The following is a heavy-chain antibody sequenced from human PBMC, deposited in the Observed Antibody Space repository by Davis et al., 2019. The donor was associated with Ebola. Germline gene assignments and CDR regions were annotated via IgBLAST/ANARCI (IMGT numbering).Heavy chain of an antibody. CDR1: GGSFSGYY. Sequence: PSETLSLTCAVYGGSFSGYYWSWIRQPPGKGLEWIGEINHSGSTYYNPSLKSRVTISVDTSKNQFSLKLSSVTAADTAVYYCAREKDGQGAFDIWGQGTMVTVSS. V-gene: IGHV4-34*01. CDR2: INHSGST. CDR3: AREKDGQGAFDI. D-gene: IGHD5-24*01. J-gene: IGHJ3*02.